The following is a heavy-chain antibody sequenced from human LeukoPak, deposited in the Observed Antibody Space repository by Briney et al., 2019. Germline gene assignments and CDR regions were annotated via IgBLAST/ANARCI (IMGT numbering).Heavy chain of an antibody. CDR3: ARDSPLWFGELLYYFDY. D-gene: IGHD3-10*01. V-gene: IGHV3-30*04. CDR2: ISYDGSNK. J-gene: IGHJ4*02. Sequence: PGGSLRPSCAASGFTFSSYAMHWVRQAPGKGLEWVAVISYDGSNKYYADSVKGRFTISRDNSKNTLYLQMNSLRAEDTAVYYCARDSPLWFGELLYYFDYWGQGTLVTVSS. CDR1: GFTFSSYA.